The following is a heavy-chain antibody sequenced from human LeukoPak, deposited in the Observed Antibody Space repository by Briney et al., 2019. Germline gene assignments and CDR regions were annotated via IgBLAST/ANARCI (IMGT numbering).Heavy chain of an antibody. CDR1: GFTFSSYA. CDR3: AKDLGIDYVWRSYRPDY. Sequence: PGGSLRLSCAASGFTFSSYAMSWVRQAPGKGLEWVSAVSGSGGSTYYADSVKGRFTISRDNSKNTLYLQMNSLRAEDTAVYYCAKDLGIDYVWRSYRPDYWGQGTLVTVSS. V-gene: IGHV3-23*01. J-gene: IGHJ4*02. CDR2: VSGSGGST. D-gene: IGHD3-16*02.